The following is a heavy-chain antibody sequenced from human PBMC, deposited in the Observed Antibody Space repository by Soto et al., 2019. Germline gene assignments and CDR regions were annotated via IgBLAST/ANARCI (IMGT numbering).Heavy chain of an antibody. V-gene: IGHV4-30-4*01. J-gene: IGHJ4*02. CDR1: GGSISSGDYY. D-gene: IGHD5-12*01. Sequence: QVQLQESGPGLVKPSQTLSLTCTVSGGSISSGDYYWSWIRQPPGKGLEWIGYIYYSGSTYYNPSLKSRVTISGDPSKNQFSLTLSSVTAADTAVYYCARWLGYGPHFDYWGQGTLVTVSS. CDR3: ARWLGYGPHFDY. CDR2: IYYSGST.